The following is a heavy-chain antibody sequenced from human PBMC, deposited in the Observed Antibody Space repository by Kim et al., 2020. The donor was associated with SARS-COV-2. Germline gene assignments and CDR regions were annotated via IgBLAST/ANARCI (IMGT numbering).Heavy chain of an antibody. CDR3: ARSAAFSAFDI. CDR2: T. J-gene: IGHJ3*02. V-gene: IGHV3-72*01. Sequence: TEYAASVKGRFTISRDDSKHSLYLQMNSLKTEDTAVYYCARSAAFSAFDIWGQGTMVTVCS.